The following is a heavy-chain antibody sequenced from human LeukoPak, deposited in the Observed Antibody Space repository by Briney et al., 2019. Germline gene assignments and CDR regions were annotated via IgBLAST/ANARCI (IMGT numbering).Heavy chain of an antibody. J-gene: IGHJ6*03. CDR2: INHSGST. D-gene: IGHD3-3*01. Sequence: PSETLSLTCAVYGGSSSGYYWSWIRQPPGKGLEWIGEINHSGSTNYNPSLKSRVTISVDTSKNQFSLKLSSVTAADTAVYYCARARPYYDFWSGYYSTLDYYYYYMDVWGKGTTVTVSS. V-gene: IGHV4-34*01. CDR3: ARARPYYDFWSGYYSTLDYYYYYMDV. CDR1: GGSSSGYY.